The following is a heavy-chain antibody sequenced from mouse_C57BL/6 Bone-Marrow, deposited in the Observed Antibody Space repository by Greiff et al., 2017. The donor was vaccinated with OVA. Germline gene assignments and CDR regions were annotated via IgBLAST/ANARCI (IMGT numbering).Heavy chain of an antibody. J-gene: IGHJ4*01. CDR3: ARGLYYYGSSLYYYAMDD. CDR2: IHPNSGST. V-gene: IGHV1-64*01. D-gene: IGHD1-1*01. Sequence: QVQLQQPGAELVKPGASVKLSCKASGYTFTSYWMHWVKQRPGQGLEWIGMIHPNSGSTNYNEKFKSKATLTVDKSSSTAYMQLSSLTSEDSAVYYCARGLYYYGSSLYYYAMDDWGKGTSVTVSS. CDR1: GYTFTSYW.